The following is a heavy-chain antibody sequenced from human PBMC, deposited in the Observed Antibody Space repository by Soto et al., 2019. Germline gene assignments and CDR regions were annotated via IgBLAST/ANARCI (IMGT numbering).Heavy chain of an antibody. CDR1: GFNLSIYS. CDR2: ISSGGDKK. V-gene: IGHV3-30-3*01. J-gene: IGHJ5*02. CDR3: ARDHTGPLINWFDP. D-gene: IGHD2-8*01. Sequence: GGSLRLSCLASGFNLSIYSLHWLRQAPGKGPEWLTVISSGGDKKWYADSVTGRFTISRDDSRNIIYLQMDRLRPEDTALYYCARDHTGPLINWFDPWGQGTLVTVSS.